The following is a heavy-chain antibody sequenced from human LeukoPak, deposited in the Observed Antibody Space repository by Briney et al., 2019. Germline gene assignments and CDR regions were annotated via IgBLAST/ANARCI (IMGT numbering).Heavy chain of an antibody. CDR1: EFPFSKAW. V-gene: IGHV3-15*01. Sequence: GGSLRLSCAVSEFPFSKAWMSWVRQAPGRGLEWVGRVKSKTDGGTTDYAAPVKGRFTISRDDSKNTLYLQMNSLKTEDTAVYYCTSVGFGPYYFDNWGQGTLVTVSS. CDR3: TSVGFGPYYFDN. D-gene: IGHD3-10*01. J-gene: IGHJ4*02. CDR2: VKSKTDGGTT.